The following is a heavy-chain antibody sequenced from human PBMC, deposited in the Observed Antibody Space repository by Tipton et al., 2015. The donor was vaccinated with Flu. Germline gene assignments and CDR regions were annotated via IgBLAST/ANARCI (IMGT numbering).Heavy chain of an antibody. D-gene: IGHD3-16*01. CDR1: GGSINTGGYY. V-gene: IGHV4-31*03. Sequence: TLSLTCSVSGGSINTGGYYWSWIRQVPGKGLEWIGYIYYSGITYYNPSLKSRATISIDTSKNQFSLKLTSLTAADTAVYYCARDVGDVSHYGRCFDPWGQGTLVTVSS. CDR3: ARDVGDVSHYGRCFDP. CDR2: IYYSGIT. J-gene: IGHJ5*02.